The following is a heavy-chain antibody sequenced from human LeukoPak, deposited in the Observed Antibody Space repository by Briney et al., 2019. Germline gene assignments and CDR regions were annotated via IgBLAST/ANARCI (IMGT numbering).Heavy chain of an antibody. CDR1: GFSLSTSGMC. CDR2: IDWDDDK. D-gene: IGHD6-19*01. Sequence: SGPTLVNPTQPLTLTCTFSGFSLSTSGMCVSWIRQPPVKALEWLALIDWDDDKYYSTSLKTRLTISKDTSKNQVVLTMTNMDPVDTATYYCARTPYSSGWYDYWGQGTLVTVSS. J-gene: IGHJ4*02. V-gene: IGHV2-70*01. CDR3: ARTPYSSGWYDY.